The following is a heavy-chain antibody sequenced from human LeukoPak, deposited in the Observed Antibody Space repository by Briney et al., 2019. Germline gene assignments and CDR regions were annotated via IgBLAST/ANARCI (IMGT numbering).Heavy chain of an antibody. CDR3: ARDREGYCSGGSCYSDFDY. CDR2: IYHSGST. V-gene: IGHV4-39*07. J-gene: IGHJ4*02. CDR1: GGSISNSSYY. Sequence: PSETLSLTCNVSGGSISNSSYYWGFIRQPPGKGLEWIGSIYHSGSTYYNPSLKSRVTISVDTSKNQFSLKLSSVTAADTAVYYCARDREGYCSGGSCYSDFDYWGQGTLVTVSS. D-gene: IGHD2-15*01.